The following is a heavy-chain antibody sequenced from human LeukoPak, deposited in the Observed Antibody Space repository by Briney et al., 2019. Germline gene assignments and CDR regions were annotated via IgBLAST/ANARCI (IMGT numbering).Heavy chain of an antibody. J-gene: IGHJ4*02. V-gene: IGHV3-74*01. CDR1: GFTFSSYW. CDR3: AKYYRSRLYFDY. D-gene: IGHD6-13*01. CDR2: ISSDGSST. Sequence: ESGGSLRLSCAASGFTFSSYWMHWVRHAPGKGLVWVSRISSDGSSTTYADSVKGRFTISRDNVKNTLYLQMNSLRAEDTAVYYCAKYYRSRLYFDYWGQGTLVTVSS.